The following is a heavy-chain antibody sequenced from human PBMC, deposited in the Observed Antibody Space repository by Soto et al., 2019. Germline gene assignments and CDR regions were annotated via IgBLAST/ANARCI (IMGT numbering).Heavy chain of an antibody. J-gene: IGHJ6*02. D-gene: IGHD5-18*01. V-gene: IGHV1-69*06. Sequence: SVKVSCKASGGTFSSYAISWVRQAPGQGLEWMGGIIPIFGTANYAQKFQGRVTITADKSTSTAYMELSSLRSEDTAVYYCARDPGDTAMVYYYYYGMDVWGQGTTVTVS. CDR2: IIPIFGTA. CDR3: ARDPGDTAMVYYYYYGMDV. CDR1: GGTFSSYA.